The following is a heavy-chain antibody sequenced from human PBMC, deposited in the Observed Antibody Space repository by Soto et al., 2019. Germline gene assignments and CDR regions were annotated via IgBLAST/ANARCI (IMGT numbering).Heavy chain of an antibody. CDR2: TSYDGSKK. D-gene: IGHD7-27*01. V-gene: IGHV3-30*03. CDR3: GIWGLSGHGIDA. Sequence: QVQLVESGGGVVQPGRSLRLSCAASGFTFSNYGMHWVRQAPGKGLEWVAVTSYDGSKKYYADSVKGRFTISKDNSKNAVYLQMDSMRSNDTAVYYCGIWGLSGHGIDAWGQGTTVTVSS. J-gene: IGHJ6*02. CDR1: GFTFSNYG.